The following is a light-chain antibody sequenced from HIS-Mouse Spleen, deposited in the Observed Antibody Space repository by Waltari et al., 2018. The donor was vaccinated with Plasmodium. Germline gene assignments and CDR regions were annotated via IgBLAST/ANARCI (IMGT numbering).Light chain of an antibody. V-gene: IGLV3-10*01. CDR2: EDS. CDR1: ALPKKY. Sequence: SYELTQQPPVSVSPGQTARITCSGDALPKKYAYWYQHKSGQPPVLVIYEDSKRPSGIPEGFSGSSSGTMATLTISGAQVEDEADDYCYSTDSSGNHRVFGGGTKLTVL. CDR3: YSTDSSGNHRV. J-gene: IGLJ3*02.